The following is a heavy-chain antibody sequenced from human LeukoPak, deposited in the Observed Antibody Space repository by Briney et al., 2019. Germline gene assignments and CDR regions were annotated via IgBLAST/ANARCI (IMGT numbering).Heavy chain of an antibody. CDR3: ARDHPPDCSGGSCYYY. Sequence: ASVKVSCKASGYTFTGYYMHWVRQAPGQGLEWMGWINPNSGGTNYAQKFQGRVTMTRDTSISTAYMELSRLRSDDTAVYYCARDHPPDCSGGSCYYYWGQGTLVTVSS. J-gene: IGHJ4*02. CDR1: GYTFTGYY. D-gene: IGHD2-15*01. CDR2: INPNSGGT. V-gene: IGHV1-2*02.